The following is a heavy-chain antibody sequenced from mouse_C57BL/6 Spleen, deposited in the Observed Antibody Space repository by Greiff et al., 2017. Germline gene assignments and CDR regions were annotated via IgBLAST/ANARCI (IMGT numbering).Heavy chain of an antibody. J-gene: IGHJ3*01. D-gene: IGHD3-3*01. CDR3: ARGPEAFAY. V-gene: IGHV2-6*01. Sequence: VHLVESGPGLVAPSQSLSITCTVSGFSLTSYGVDLVRHSPGTGLEWLGVIWGVGSTNYNSALKSRLSISKDNSKSQVFLKMNSLQTDDTAMYYCARGPEAFAYWGQGTLVTVSA. CDR2: IWGVGST. CDR1: GFSLTSYG.